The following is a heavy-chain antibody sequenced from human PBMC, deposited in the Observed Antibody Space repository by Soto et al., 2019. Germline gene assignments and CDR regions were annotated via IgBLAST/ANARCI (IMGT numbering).Heavy chain of an antibody. CDR2: VSATAGTT. D-gene: IGHD3-16*01. J-gene: IGHJ4*02. CDR1: GFTCSNYA. CDR3: AKDRLAGGFDY. Sequence: DVQLVGSGGGLVQPGGALRISCAASGFTCSNYAMSWVRQAPGKGLEWVSLVSATAGTTYYTDSVKGRFTISRDNSRNTEYLHMNSRRADDTAVYYCAKDRLAGGFDYWGQGTLVTVSS. V-gene: IGHV3-23*04.